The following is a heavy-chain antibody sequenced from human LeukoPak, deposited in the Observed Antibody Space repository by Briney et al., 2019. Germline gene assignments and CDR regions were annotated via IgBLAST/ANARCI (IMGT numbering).Heavy chain of an antibody. D-gene: IGHD4-17*01. J-gene: IGHJ5*02. Sequence: ASVKVSCKASGYSFSSYYMHWVRQAPGQGLEWMGIINPSGDSTTYAQKFQGRVTMTRDTSTRTVYMELSSLRCDDTAVYYCARENDYGNNWFDPWGQGTLVTVSS. CDR2: INPSGDST. CDR1: GYSFSSYY. V-gene: IGHV1-46*01. CDR3: ARENDYGNNWFDP.